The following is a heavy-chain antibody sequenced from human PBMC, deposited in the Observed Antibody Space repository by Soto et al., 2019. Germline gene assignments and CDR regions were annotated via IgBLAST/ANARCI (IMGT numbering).Heavy chain of an antibody. CDR3: ARGDLNWFDP. CDR1: GFTFSSYS. J-gene: IGHJ5*02. V-gene: IGHV3-21*01. CDR2: ISSISSYI. Sequence: PGGSLRLSCAASGFTFSSYSMNWVRQAPGKGLECVSSISSISSYIYYADSVKGRFTISRDNAKNSLYLQMNSLRAEDTAVYYCARGDLNWFDPWGQGTLVTVSS.